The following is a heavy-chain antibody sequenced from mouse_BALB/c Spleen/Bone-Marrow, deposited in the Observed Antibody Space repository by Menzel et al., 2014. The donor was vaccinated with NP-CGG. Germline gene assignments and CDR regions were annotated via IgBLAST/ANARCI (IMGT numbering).Heavy chain of an antibody. CDR1: GFSLTSYG. CDR3: ARSPSTMITGGFAY. Sequence: VKLVESGPGLVAPSQSLSITCTISGFSLTSYGVHWVRQPPGKGLEWLVVIWSDGSTTYNSALKSRLSISKDNSKSQVFLKMNSLQPDDTATCYCARSPSTMITGGFAYWGQGTLVTVSA. J-gene: IGHJ3*01. CDR2: IWSDGST. V-gene: IGHV2-6-1*01. D-gene: IGHD2-4*01.